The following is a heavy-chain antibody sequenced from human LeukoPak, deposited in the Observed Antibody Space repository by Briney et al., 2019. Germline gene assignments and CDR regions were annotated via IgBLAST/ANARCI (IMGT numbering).Heavy chain of an antibody. CDR1: GFTFSSYW. Sequence: GGSLRLSCAASGFTFSSYWMSWVRQAPGKGLEWVSSISSSSSYIYYADSVKGRFTISRDNAKNSLYLQMNSLRAEDTAVYYCARDSDYYDSSGYHVDYWGQGTLVTVSS. D-gene: IGHD3-22*01. CDR2: ISSSSSYI. V-gene: IGHV3-21*01. J-gene: IGHJ4*02. CDR3: ARDSDYYDSSGYHVDY.